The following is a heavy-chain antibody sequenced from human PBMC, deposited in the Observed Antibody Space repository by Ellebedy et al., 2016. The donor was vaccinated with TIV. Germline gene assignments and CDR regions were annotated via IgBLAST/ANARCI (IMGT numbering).Heavy chain of an antibody. Sequence: SETLSLXXTVSGYSISSVYYCGWIRQPPAKGLEWIGSTYHRGSTYYNPALKSRVTISGDTSKNQFSLKLSSVIAADTTVYYCARDPYSYGSGSYYNPVWGQGTLVTVSS. CDR3: ARDPYSYGSGSYYNPV. CDR2: TYHRGST. V-gene: IGHV4-38-2*02. D-gene: IGHD3-10*01. J-gene: IGHJ4*02. CDR1: GYSISSVYY.